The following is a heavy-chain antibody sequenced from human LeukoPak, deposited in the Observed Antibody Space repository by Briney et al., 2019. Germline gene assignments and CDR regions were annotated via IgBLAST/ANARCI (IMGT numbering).Heavy chain of an antibody. CDR3: ARDQEPNYGGNSGTFDY. Sequence: SETLSLTCTVSGGSISSYYWSWIRQPAGKGLEWIGRIYTSGSTNYNPSLKRRVTMSVDTSKNQFSLKLSSVTAADTAVYYCARDQEPNYGGNSGTFDYWGQGTLVTVSS. D-gene: IGHD4-23*01. V-gene: IGHV4-4*07. CDR2: IYTSGST. J-gene: IGHJ4*02. CDR1: GGSISSYY.